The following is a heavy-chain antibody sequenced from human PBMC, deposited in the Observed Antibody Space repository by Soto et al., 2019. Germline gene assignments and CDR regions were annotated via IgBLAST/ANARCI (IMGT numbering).Heavy chain of an antibody. D-gene: IGHD1-1*01. CDR2: ISAYNGNT. Sequence: QVQLVQSGAEVKKPGASVKVSCKASGYTFTSYGISWVRQAPGQGLEWMGWISAYNGNTNYAQKLQGRVTMTTDTXXXTAXMXXXSXXSXXTAVYYCARGSNDIDYWGQGTLVTVSS. V-gene: IGHV1-18*01. CDR1: GYTFTSYG. J-gene: IGHJ4*02. CDR3: ARGSNDIDY.